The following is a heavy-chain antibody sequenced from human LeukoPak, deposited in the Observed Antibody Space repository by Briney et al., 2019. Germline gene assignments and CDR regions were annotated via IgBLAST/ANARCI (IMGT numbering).Heavy chain of an antibody. J-gene: IGHJ5*02. CDR3: ARGQDIVVVPAAIWFDP. CDR1: GGSISSSNW. Sequence: PSETLSLTCAVSGGSISSSNWWSWGRQPPGKGLEWIGEIYHSGSTNYNPSLKSRVTISVDKSKNQFSLKLSSVTAADTAVYYCARGQDIVVVPAAIWFDPWGQGTLVTVSS. CDR2: IYHSGST. D-gene: IGHD2-2*01. V-gene: IGHV4-4*02.